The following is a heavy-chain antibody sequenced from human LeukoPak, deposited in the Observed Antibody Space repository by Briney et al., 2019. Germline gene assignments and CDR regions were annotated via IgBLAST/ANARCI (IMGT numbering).Heavy chain of an antibody. Sequence: RSLRLSCAASGFTFSSYAMHWVRQAPGKGLEWVAVISYDGSNKYYADSVKGRFTISRDNSKNTLYLQMNSLRAEDTAVYYCARDHRGVRDYFDYWGQGTLVTVSS. CDR2: ISYDGSNK. D-gene: IGHD3-10*01. CDR1: GFTFSSYA. J-gene: IGHJ4*01. CDR3: ARDHRGVRDYFDY. V-gene: IGHV3-30-3*01.